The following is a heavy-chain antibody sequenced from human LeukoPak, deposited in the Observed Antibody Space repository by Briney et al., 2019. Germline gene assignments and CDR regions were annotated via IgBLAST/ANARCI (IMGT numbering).Heavy chain of an antibody. D-gene: IGHD1-26*01. Sequence: GGSLRLSCADSGFTFSSYWMHWVRQAPGKGLVWVSLFDSDGSSTSYADSVKGRFTISRDNAKNTLYLQMNSLRAEDTAVYYCARGEGAYFDYWGQATLVTVSS. CDR3: ARGEGAYFDY. J-gene: IGHJ4*02. V-gene: IGHV3-74*01. CDR2: FDSDGSST. CDR1: GFTFSSYW.